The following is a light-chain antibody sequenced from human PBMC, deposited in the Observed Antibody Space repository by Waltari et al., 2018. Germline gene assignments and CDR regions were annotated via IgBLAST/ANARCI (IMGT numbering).Light chain of an antibody. CDR1: QSVTSIS. CDR3: QQYDGEVVT. CDR2: GTS. V-gene: IGKV3-20*01. J-gene: IGKJ4*01. Sequence: EIVLTQSPGTLSLSPGERATPSRRASQSVTSISLTWYQQKLGQAPRLLIYGTSTRATGIPDRFSGSGSGTDFTLTISRLEPEDFAVYYCQQYDGEVVTFGGGTKVEI.